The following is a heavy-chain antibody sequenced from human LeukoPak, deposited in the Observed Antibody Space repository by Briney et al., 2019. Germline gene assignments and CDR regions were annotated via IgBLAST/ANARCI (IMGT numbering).Heavy chain of an antibody. J-gene: IGHJ6*02. CDR1: GGSISIYY. V-gene: IGHV4-59*08. CDR3: ARLEWVYAPMDV. D-gene: IGHD2-8*01. Sequence: PSETLSLTCTVSGGSISIYYWSWIRQPPGKGLEWIGYIYYSGSTNYTPSLKSRVTISVDTSKNQFSLKLSSVTAADTAVYYCARLEWVYAPMDVWGQGTTVTVSS. CDR2: IYYSGST.